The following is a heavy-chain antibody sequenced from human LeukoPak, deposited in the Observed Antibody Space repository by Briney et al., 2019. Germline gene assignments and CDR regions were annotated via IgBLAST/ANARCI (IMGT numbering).Heavy chain of an antibody. D-gene: IGHD6-13*01. V-gene: IGHV4-61*02. Sequence: PSQTLSLTCTVSGGSISSGSYYWSWIRQPAGKGLEWIGRIYTSGSTNYNPSLKSRVTISVDASKNQFSLKLSSVTAADTAVYYWARAGLGIATKFDPWGQGTLVTVSS. CDR1: GGSISSGSYY. J-gene: IGHJ5*02. CDR3: ARAGLGIATKFDP. CDR2: IYTSGST.